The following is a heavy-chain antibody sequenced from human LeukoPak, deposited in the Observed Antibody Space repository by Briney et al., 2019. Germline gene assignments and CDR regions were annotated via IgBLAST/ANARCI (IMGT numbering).Heavy chain of an antibody. V-gene: IGHV1-46*01. D-gene: IGHD6-25*01. Sequence: ASVKVSCKASRGTFSSYAISWVRQAPGQGLEWMGIINPSGGSTSYAQNFQGRVTMTRDTSTSTVYMELSSLRSEDTAVYYCARDGLAAATFHWFDPWGQGTLVTVSS. CDR3: ARDGLAAATFHWFDP. CDR2: INPSGGST. J-gene: IGHJ5*02. CDR1: RGTFSSYA.